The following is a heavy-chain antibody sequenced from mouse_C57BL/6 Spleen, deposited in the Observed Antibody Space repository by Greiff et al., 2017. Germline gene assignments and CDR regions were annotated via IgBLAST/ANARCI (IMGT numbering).Heavy chain of an antibody. CDR3: ARFGGYAMDY. J-gene: IGHJ4*01. CDR1: GFTFSDYG. Sequence: EVNVVESGGGLVKPGGSLKLSCAASGFTFSDYGMHWVRQAPEKGLEWVAYISSGSSTIYYADTVKGRFTISRDNAKNTLFLQMTSLRSEDTAMYYCARFGGYAMDYWGQGTSVTVSS. V-gene: IGHV5-17*01. CDR2: ISSGSSTI.